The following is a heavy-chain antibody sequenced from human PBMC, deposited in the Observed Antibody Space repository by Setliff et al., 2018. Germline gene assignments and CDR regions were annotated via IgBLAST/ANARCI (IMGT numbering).Heavy chain of an antibody. CDR2: VYYSGTA. J-gene: IGHJ4*02. V-gene: IGHV4-59*01. CDR1: GGSFTPYY. D-gene: IGHD1-20*01. CDR3: ARGGERYYSAS. Sequence: SETLSLTCTVSGGSFTPYYWSWIRQPPGKGLEWIGYVYYSGTAYYNPSLKSRVTVIVDTSKNQFSLRLSSVTAADTAVYYCARGGERYYSASWGQGTLVTVSS.